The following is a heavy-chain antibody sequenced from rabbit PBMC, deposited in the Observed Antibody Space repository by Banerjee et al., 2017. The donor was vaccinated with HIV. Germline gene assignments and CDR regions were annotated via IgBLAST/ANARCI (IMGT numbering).Heavy chain of an antibody. V-gene: IGHV1S45*01. J-gene: IGHJ4*01. CDR2: IYAGSSGIT. D-gene: IGHD4-1*01. CDR1: GFSFSSTYW. Sequence: QEQLEESGGGLVKPEGSLTLTCKASGFSFSSTYWISWVRQAPGKGLEWIGCIYAGSSGITYYASWAKGRFTISKTSSTTVTLQMTSLTAADTATYFCARDLAGVIGWNFDLWGQGTLVTVS. CDR3: ARDLAGVIGWNFDL.